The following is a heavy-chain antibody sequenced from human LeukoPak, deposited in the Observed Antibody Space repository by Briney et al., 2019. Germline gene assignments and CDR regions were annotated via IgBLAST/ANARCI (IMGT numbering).Heavy chain of an antibody. CDR1: GFTFSSYW. CDR2: IASDGSST. CDR3: ARDFDY. V-gene: IGHV3-74*01. Sequence: PGGSLRLSCAASGFTFSSYWMNWVRQAPGKGLVWVSRIASDGSSTTYADSVKGRFSISRDNAKNTLYLQMNSLRVEDTAVYYCARDFDYWGQGTLVTVSS. J-gene: IGHJ4*02.